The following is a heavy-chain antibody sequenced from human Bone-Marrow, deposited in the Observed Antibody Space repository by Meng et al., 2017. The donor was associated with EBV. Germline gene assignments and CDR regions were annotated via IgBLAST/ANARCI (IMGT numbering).Heavy chain of an antibody. CDR3: ARDSSGDSRNFDP. CDR1: GNGSISYA. V-gene: IGHV1-3*05. D-gene: IGHD3-22*01. J-gene: IGHJ5*02. Sequence: QVYAVKYGSVEDKPVPCEQVSVQSLGNGSISYASHRVRQGPGQRLEWMEWVNVGNGDTKDSQKLQGRVTITRDTSASTAYMELRSLRSEYTAVYYCARDSSGDSRNFDPWGQGTLVTVSS. CDR2: VNVGNGDT.